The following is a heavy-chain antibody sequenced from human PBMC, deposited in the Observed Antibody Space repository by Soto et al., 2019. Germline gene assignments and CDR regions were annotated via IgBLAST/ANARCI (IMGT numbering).Heavy chain of an antibody. Sequence: PGGSLRLSCAASGFTFSSFGMHWVRQAPGKGLEWVSLIWYDGSKKSYGDSVKGRFTISRDNSRNTVYLQMNSLRADDTAVYYCARDASYYSLWSGYYPSRNGTDVPGPAPTVTLSS. D-gene: IGHD3-3*01. CDR2: IWYDGSKK. CDR3: ARDASYYSLWSGYYPSRNGTDV. J-gene: IGHJ6*02. CDR1: GFTFSSFG. V-gene: IGHV3-33*01.